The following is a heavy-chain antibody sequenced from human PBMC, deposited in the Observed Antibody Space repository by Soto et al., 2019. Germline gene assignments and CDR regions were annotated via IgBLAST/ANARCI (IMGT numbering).Heavy chain of an antibody. D-gene: IGHD3-22*01. Sequence: EASVKVSCKASGYTFTSYGISWVRQAPGQGLEWMGWISAYNGNTNYAQKLQGRVTMTTDTSTSTAYMELRSLRSDDTAVYYCARDTMIVVTTSEDEVFFDYWGQGTLVTVSS. V-gene: IGHV1-18*01. CDR2: ISAYNGNT. CDR1: GYTFTSYG. J-gene: IGHJ4*02. CDR3: ARDTMIVVTTSEDEVFFDY.